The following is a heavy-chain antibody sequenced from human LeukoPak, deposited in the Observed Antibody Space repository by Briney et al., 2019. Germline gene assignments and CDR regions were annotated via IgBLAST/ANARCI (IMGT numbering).Heavy chain of an antibody. J-gene: IGHJ6*04. D-gene: IGHD3-10*01. CDR3: ARTPIYYAPEV. CDR2: IIPIFGTA. CDR1: GGTFSSYA. V-gene: IGHV1-69*13. Sequence: SAKVSCKASGGTFSSYAISWVRQAPGQGLEWMGGIIPIFGTANYAQKFQGRVTITADASTSTACMELSSLRSEDTGVYCCARTPIYYAPEVWGKGTTVTVSS.